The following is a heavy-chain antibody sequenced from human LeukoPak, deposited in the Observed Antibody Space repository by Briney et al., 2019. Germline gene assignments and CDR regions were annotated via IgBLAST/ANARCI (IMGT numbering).Heavy chain of an antibody. J-gene: IGHJ6*03. Sequence: SETLSLTCTVSGGSISSYYWSWIRQPPGKGLEWIGEINHSGSTNYNPSLKSRVTISVDTSKNQFSLKLSSVTAADTAVCYCARALHYVLSAPMDVWGKGTTVTVSS. V-gene: IGHV4-34*01. CDR2: INHSGST. CDR1: GGSISSYY. D-gene: IGHD4-17*01. CDR3: ARALHYVLSAPMDV.